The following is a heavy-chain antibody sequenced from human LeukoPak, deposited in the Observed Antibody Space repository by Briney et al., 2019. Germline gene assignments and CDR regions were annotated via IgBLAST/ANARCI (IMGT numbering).Heavy chain of an antibody. J-gene: IGHJ4*02. CDR3: ARVGPIAARAFPPLYYFDY. V-gene: IGHV4-31*03. D-gene: IGHD6-6*01. CDR2: IYYSGST. CDR1: GGSISSGGYY. Sequence: TSQTLSLTCTVSGGSISSGGYYWSWIRQHPGKGLEWIGYIYYSGSTYYNPSLKSRVTISVDTSKNQFSLKLSSVTAADTAVYYCARVGPIAARAFPPLYYFDYWGQGTLVTVSS.